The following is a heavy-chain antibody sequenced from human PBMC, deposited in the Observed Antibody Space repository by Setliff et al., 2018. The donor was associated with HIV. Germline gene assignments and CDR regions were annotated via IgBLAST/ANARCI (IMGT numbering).Heavy chain of an antibody. D-gene: IGHD6-19*01. V-gene: IGHV4-61*09. J-gene: IGHJ5*02. Sequence: SETLSLTCTVSGASTISGSYYWSWIRQPAGKGLEWIGQIHTSGSTNYNPSLESRVTISADTSKNQFSLRLSSVTAADTAVYYCARRTYGSGRSDPWGQGTLVTVSS. CDR1: GASTISGSYY. CDR3: ARRTYGSGRSDP. CDR2: IHTSGST.